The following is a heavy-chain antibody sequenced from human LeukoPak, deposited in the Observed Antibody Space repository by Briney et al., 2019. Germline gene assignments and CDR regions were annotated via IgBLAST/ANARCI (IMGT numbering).Heavy chain of an antibody. D-gene: IGHD5-24*01. CDR3: ARWSRDGSIDFDY. CDR1: GGSISSGGYY. CDR2: IYYSGST. Sequence: SETLSLTCTVSGGSISSGGYYWGWIRQRPGKGLEWIGYIYYSGSTYYNPSLKSRVTISVDTSKNQFSLKLSSVTAADTAVYYCARWSRDGSIDFDYWGQGTLVTVSS. J-gene: IGHJ4*02. V-gene: IGHV4-31*03.